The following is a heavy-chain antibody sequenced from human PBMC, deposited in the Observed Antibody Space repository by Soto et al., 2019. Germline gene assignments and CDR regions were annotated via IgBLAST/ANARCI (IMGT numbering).Heavy chain of an antibody. CDR3: ARTPWGVTIPMRYYYYYMDV. V-gene: IGHV4-34*01. D-gene: IGHD3-10*01. Sequence: SETLSLTCAVYGGSFSGYYWSWIRQPPGKGLEWIGEINHSGSTNYNPSLKSRVSISVDKSKNQFSLKLSSVTAADTAVYYCARTPWGVTIPMRYYYYYMDVWGKGTTVTVSS. CDR2: INHSGST. J-gene: IGHJ6*03. CDR1: GGSFSGYY.